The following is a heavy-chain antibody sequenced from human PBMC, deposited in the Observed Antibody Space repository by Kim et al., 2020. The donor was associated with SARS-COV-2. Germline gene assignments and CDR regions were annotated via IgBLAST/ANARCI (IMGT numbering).Heavy chain of an antibody. D-gene: IGHD3-16*01. CDR1: GFIFSHYY. Sequence: GGSLRLSCTASGFIFSHYYMSWVRQAPGKGLEWVSAISYDGSTKYYADSVKGRFTISRGNSKNTLYLQMNSLRAEDTAVYYCSRVHSCLDSDGMYYWCQG. CDR3: SRVHSCLDSDGMYY. J-gene: IGHJ6*02. CDR2: ISYDGSTK. V-gene: IGHV3-33*01.